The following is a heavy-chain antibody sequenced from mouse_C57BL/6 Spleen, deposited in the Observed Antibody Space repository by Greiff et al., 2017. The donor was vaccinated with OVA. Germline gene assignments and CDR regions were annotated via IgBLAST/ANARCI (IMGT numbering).Heavy chain of an antibody. V-gene: IGHV1-39*01. CDR2: INPNYGTT. D-gene: IGHD1-1*01. CDR3: ARCHYYGSSQYFDV. CDR1: GYSFTDYN. Sequence: VQLQQSGPELVKPGASVKISCKASGYSFTDYNMNWVKQSNGKSLEWIGVINPNYGTTSYNQKFKGNATLTVDQSSSTDYMQLNSLTSEDSAVYYCARCHYYGSSQYFDVWGTGTTVTVSS. J-gene: IGHJ1*03.